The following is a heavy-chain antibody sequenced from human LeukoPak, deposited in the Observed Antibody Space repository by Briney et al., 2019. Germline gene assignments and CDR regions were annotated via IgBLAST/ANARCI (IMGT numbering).Heavy chain of an antibody. J-gene: IGHJ4*02. CDR2: INHSGST. CDR3: ARGPKYYYDSSGPTYFDY. V-gene: IGHV4-34*01. Sequence: PSETLSLTCAVYGGSFSGYYWSWIRQPPGKGLEWIGEINHSGSTNYNPSLKSRVTISVDTSKNQFSLKLSSVTAADTAVYYCARGPKYYYDSSGPTYFDYWGQGTLVTASS. CDR1: GGSFSGYY. D-gene: IGHD3-22*01.